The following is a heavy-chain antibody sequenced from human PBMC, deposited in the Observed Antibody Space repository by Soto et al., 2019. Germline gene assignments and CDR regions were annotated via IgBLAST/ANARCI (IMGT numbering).Heavy chain of an antibody. CDR2: IIPIFGTA. D-gene: IGHD2-15*01. CDR3: AKEVVAATASYYYYGMDV. CDR1: GGTFSSYA. Sequence: SVKVSCKASGGTFSSYAISWVRQAPGQGLEWMGGIIPIFGTANYAQKFQGRVTITADESTSTAYMELSSLRSEDTAVYYCAKEVVAATASYYYYGMDVWGQGTTVTVSS. J-gene: IGHJ6*02. V-gene: IGHV1-69*13.